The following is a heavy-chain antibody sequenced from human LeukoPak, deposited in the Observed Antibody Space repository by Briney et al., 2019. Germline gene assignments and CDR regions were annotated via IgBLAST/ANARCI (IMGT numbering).Heavy chain of an antibody. J-gene: IGHJ4*02. CDR1: GFTFSSYS. CDR3: ARDFISGSYCDY. Sequence: GGSLRLSCAASGFTFSSYSMKWVRQAPGKGLEWVSSISSSSSYIYYADSVKGRFTISRDNAKNSLYLQMNSLRAEDTAVYYCARDFISGSYCDYWGQGTLVTVSS. V-gene: IGHV3-21*01. D-gene: IGHD1-26*01. CDR2: ISSSSSYI.